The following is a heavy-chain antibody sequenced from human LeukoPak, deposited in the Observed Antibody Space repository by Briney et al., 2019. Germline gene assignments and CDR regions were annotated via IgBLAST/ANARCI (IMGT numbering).Heavy chain of an antibody. CDR1: GFTFSSYW. V-gene: IGHV3-7*01. Sequence: GGSLRLSCAASGFTFSSYWMSWVRQAPGKGLEWVANIKQDGSEKYYVDSVKGRFTISRDNAKNSLYLQMNSLRAEDTAVYYCARRAHSTAMVTLAYDYWGQGTLVTVSS. CDR2: IKQDGSEK. D-gene: IGHD5-18*01. J-gene: IGHJ4*02. CDR3: ARRAHSTAMVTLAYDY.